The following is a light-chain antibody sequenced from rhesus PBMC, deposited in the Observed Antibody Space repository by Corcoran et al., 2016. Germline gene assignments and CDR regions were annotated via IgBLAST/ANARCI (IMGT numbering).Light chain of an antibody. CDR3: YQHSSGYS. CDR2: GAC. CDR1: QSVSSY. V-gene: IGKV3-10*01. Sequence: QVILTQSPATLSLSPGERATLSFRASQSVSSYLAWYLPKPGQAPRLLIYGACSRATGIPDRFSGSGSGTDFTLTISRLEPEDVGVYHCYQHSSGYSFGQGTKVEIK. J-gene: IGKJ2*01.